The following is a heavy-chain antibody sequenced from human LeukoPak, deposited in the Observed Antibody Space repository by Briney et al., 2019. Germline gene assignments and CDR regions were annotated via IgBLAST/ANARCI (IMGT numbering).Heavy chain of an antibody. CDR3: ARPKGAGKGDWFDP. J-gene: IGHJ5*02. CDR1: GGSISSSSYY. Sequence: PSETLSLTCTVSGGSISSSSYYWGWIRQPPEKGLEWIGSIYYSGSTYYNPSLKSRVTISVDTSKNQFSLKLSSVTAADTAVYYCARPKGAGKGDWFDPWGQGTLVTVSS. D-gene: IGHD6-19*01. V-gene: IGHV4-39*01. CDR2: IYYSGST.